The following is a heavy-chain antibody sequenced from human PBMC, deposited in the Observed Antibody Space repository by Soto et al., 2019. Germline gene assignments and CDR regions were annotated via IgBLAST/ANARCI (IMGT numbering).Heavy chain of an antibody. CDR3: AKALSSSGWSFDAFDI. CDR1: GFTFDDYA. D-gene: IGHD6-19*01. J-gene: IGHJ3*02. CDR2: ISWNSGSI. Sequence: GGSLRLSCAASGFTFDDYAMHWVRQAPGKGLEWVSGISWNSGSIGYADSVKGRFTISRDNAKNSLYLQMNSLRAEDTALYYCAKALSSSGWSFDAFDIWGQGTMVTVSS. V-gene: IGHV3-9*01.